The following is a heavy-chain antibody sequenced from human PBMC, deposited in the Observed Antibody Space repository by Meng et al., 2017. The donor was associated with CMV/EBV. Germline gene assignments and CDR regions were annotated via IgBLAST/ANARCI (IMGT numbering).Heavy chain of an antibody. CDR1: GLSFISYA. Sequence: VESVGFGVGVVLPGRYLRLPCAASGLSFISYAIHWVRQAPGKGLEWVAVKSYDGRNKYYADSVKGRFTISRDNSKNTLYLQMNSLRAEDTAVYYCARARPLMDYWGQGTLVTVSS. D-gene: IGHD3-16*01. CDR2: KSYDGRNK. J-gene: IGHJ4*02. CDR3: ARARPLMDY. V-gene: IGHV3-30-3*01.